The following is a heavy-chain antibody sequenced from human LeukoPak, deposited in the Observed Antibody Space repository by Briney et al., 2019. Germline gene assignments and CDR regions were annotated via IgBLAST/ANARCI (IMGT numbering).Heavy chain of an antibody. D-gene: IGHD2-2*02. J-gene: IGHJ4*02. CDR3: ARRGSYCSSTSCYNRVHYFDY. CDR2: IYHSGSI. CDR1: GYSISSGYY. V-gene: IGHV4-38-2*01. Sequence: SETLSLTCAVSGYSISSGYYWGWIRQPPGKGLEWIGSIYHSGSIYYNPSLKSRVTISVDTSKNQFSLKLSSVTAADTAVYYCARRGSYCSSTSCYNRVHYFDYWGQGTLVTVSS.